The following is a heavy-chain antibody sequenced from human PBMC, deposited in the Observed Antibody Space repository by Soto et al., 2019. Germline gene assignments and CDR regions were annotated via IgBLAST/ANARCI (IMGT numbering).Heavy chain of an antibody. Sequence: QVQLQESGPGLVKPSQTLSLTCTVSGGSISSGGYYWSWIRQHPGKGLAWIGYIYYSGSPYYNPSLESRVTISVDTSKNQFSVKLSSVTAADTAVYYCAGRTYGSGSYYSPGNWFDPWGQGTLVTVSS. CDR2: IYYSGSP. V-gene: IGHV4-31*03. D-gene: IGHD3-10*01. CDR3: AGRTYGSGSYYSPGNWFDP. J-gene: IGHJ5*02. CDR1: GGSISSGGYY.